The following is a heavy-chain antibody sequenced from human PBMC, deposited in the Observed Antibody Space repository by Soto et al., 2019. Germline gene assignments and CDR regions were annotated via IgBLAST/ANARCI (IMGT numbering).Heavy chain of an antibody. CDR1: GFTFSSYG. Sequence: GGSLRLSCAASGFTFSSYGMHWVRQAPGKGLEWVAVIWYDGSNKYYADSVKGRFTISRDNSKNTLYLQMNSLRAEDTAVYYCARDHIVATSIFDYWGQGTLVTVSS. CDR2: IWYDGSNK. CDR3: ARDHIVATSIFDY. V-gene: IGHV3-33*01. D-gene: IGHD5-12*01. J-gene: IGHJ4*02.